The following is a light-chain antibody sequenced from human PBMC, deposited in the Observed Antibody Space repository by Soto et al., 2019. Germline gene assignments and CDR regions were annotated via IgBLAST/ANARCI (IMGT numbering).Light chain of an antibody. J-gene: IGKJ2*01. Sequence: EIVMTQSPATLSVSPGERATISCRASQSVSGHLAWYQRKPGQAPRLLIYGSSIRVTGIPARFSGSGSGTEFRLTISRLQSGDSPIYYCQQYNSSPLTFGQGTNLEIK. CDR1: QSVSGH. V-gene: IGKV3-15*01. CDR2: GSS. CDR3: QQYNSSPLT.